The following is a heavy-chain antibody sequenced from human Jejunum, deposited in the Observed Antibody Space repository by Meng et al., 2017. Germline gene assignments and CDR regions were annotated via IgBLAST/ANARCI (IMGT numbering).Heavy chain of an antibody. D-gene: IGHD1-26*01. Sequence: GDSLQISCAASVFTGCSSYMSWVRQAPGKGLECVSMLNSGGNSYYAESVKGRFTVSRDSSKNTVFPQIYSLRAEDTAAYYCARGRTNNYFDDWGQGTLVTVSS. CDR3: ARGRTNNYFDD. J-gene: IGHJ4*02. V-gene: IGHV3-66*02. CDR2: LNSGGNS. CDR1: VFTGCSSY.